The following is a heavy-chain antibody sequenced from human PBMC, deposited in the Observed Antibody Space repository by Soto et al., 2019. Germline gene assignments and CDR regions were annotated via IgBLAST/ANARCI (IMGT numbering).Heavy chain of an antibody. V-gene: IGHV3-23*01. CDR1: AFTFNTFD. D-gene: IGHD1-1*01. CDR3: GIGGWVEK. Sequence: GGSLRLSCAASAFTFNTFDMSWVRQAPGKGLEWVSFISASDYSTYYADSVRGRFTISRDNSKNTLYLQMNSLRAEDKAVYLRGIGGWVEKWGPGTLVTVSS. J-gene: IGHJ4*01. CDR2: ISASDYST.